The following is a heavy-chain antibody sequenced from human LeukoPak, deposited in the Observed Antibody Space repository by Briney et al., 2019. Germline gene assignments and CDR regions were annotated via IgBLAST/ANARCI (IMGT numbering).Heavy chain of an antibody. CDR3: AKARNSNFDY. Sequence: GGSLRLSCAASGFTFSSHGMTWVRQAPGKGLEWVSGISGSGGTTYYADSVKGRFTISRDNSKNTLYLQMNSLRAEDTAVYYCAKARNSNFDYWGQGTLVTVSS. CDR2: ISGSGGTT. D-gene: IGHD6-13*01. V-gene: IGHV3-23*01. J-gene: IGHJ4*02. CDR1: GFTFSSHG.